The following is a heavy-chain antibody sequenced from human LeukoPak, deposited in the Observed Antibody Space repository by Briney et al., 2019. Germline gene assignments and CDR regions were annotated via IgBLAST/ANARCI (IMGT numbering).Heavy chain of an antibody. V-gene: IGHV3-48*01. J-gene: IGHJ4*02. Sequence: GESLRLSCAASGFTFSPYCMNWVRQVPGKGLEWVVYISSTSPPILYYADSVEGRFTISRDNARNSLYLQMNSLRVDDTAMYYCARGICVVCDKTGRYFDNWGQGALVTVSS. CDR3: ARGICVVCDKTGRYFDN. CDR2: ISSTSPPIL. D-gene: IGHD2-21*01. CDR1: GFTFSPYC.